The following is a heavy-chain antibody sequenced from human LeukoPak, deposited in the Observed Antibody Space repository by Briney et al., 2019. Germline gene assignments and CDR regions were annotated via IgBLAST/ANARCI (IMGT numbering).Heavy chain of an antibody. D-gene: IGHD2-15*01. J-gene: IGHJ5*02. CDR2: IYYSGST. CDR3: ARQQCNGGSCYSRAIWFDP. V-gene: IGHV4-39*01. Sequence: PSETLSLTCTVSGGSFSGSSFYWGWLRQPPGKGLEWIGNIYYSGSTYYNPSLKSRVTISVDTSKNHFSLNLNSVTAADTAVYYCARQQCNGGSCYSRAIWFDPWGQGTLVSVSS. CDR1: GGSFSGSSFY.